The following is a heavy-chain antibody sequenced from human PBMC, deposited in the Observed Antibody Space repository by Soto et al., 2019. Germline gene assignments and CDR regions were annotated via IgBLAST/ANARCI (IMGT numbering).Heavy chain of an antibody. J-gene: IGHJ6*02. CDR3: AKGSRRITIFGVVSIPYYYYYGMDV. Sequence: PGGSLRLSCAASGFTFSSYGMHWVRQAPGKGLEWVAVISYDGSNKYYADSVKGRFTISRDNSKNTLYLQMNSLRAEDTAVYYCAKGSRRITIFGVVSIPYYYYYGMDVWGQGTTVTVSS. D-gene: IGHD3-3*01. CDR2: ISYDGSNK. CDR1: GFTFSSYG. V-gene: IGHV3-30*18.